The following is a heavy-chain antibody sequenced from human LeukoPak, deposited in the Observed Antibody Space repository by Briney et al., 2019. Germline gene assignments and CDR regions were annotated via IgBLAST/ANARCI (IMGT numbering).Heavy chain of an antibody. CDR3: ARDLLISGWYPLGRPPFDY. V-gene: IGHV7-4-1*02. D-gene: IGHD6-19*01. CDR1: GYTFTSYA. Sequence: ASVKVSCKASGYTFTSYAMNWVRQAPGQGLEWMGWINTNTGNPTYAQGFTGRFVFSLDTSVSTAYLQISSLKAEDTAVYYCARDLLISGWYPLGRPPFDYWGQGTLVTVSS. J-gene: IGHJ4*02. CDR2: INTNTGNP.